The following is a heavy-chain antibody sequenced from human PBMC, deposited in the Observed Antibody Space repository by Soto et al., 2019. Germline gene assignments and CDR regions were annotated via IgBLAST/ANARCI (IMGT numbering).Heavy chain of an antibody. CDR2: IWYYGSKK. D-gene: IGHD2-2*01. Sequence: QVQLVESGGGVVQPGRSLRLSCVASGFTFSSYGMYWVRQAPGKGLEWVALIWYYGSKKYHADSVKGRFTISRDNSKNSLYLQMNSLRAEETAVDYCARVVRYCSSTRCQKDYYYYMDVWGKGTTVTVS. V-gene: IGHV3-33*01. CDR1: GFTFSSYG. J-gene: IGHJ6*03. CDR3: ARVVRYCSSTRCQKDYYYYMDV.